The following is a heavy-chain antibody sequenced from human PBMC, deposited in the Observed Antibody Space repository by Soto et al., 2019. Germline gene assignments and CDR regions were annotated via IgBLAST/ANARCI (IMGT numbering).Heavy chain of an antibody. CDR2: IIPILGIA. CDR3: ATGIVVVVAAVYYYYGMDV. D-gene: IGHD2-15*01. Sequence: QVQLVQSGAEVKKPGSSVKVSCKASGGTFSSYTISWVRQAPGQGLEWMGRIIPILGIANYAQKFQGRVTITAEQSTSTAYMQLSRLRSEDTAVYYCATGIVVVVAAVYYYYGMDVWGQGTTVTLSS. V-gene: IGHV1-69*02. CDR1: GGTFSSYT. J-gene: IGHJ6*02.